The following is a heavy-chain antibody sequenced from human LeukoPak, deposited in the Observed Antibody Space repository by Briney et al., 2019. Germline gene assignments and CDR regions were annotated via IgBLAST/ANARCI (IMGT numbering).Heavy chain of an antibody. V-gene: IGHV4-38-2*02. Sequence: PSETLSLTCTVSGYSISSGYYWGWIRQPPGKGLEWIGSIYHSGSTYYNPSVKSRVSISMDTSKNQFSLKLNSVTAADTAVYYCARDSDHTSMLFKGFDYWGQGTLVTVSS. CDR1: GYSISSGYY. D-gene: IGHD5-18*01. CDR3: ARDSDHTSMLFKGFDY. CDR2: IYHSGST. J-gene: IGHJ4*02.